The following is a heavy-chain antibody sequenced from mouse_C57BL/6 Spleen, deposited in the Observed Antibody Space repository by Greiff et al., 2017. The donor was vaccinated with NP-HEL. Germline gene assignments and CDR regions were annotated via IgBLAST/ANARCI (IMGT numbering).Heavy chain of an antibody. V-gene: IGHV5-6*01. Sequence: EVMLVESGGDLVKPGGSLKLSCAASGFTFSSYGMSWVRQTPDKRLEWVATISSGGSYTYYPDRVKGRFTISSDNAKNTLDLQMSSLKSEDTAMYYCARQNYYGSSWYAMDYWGQGTSVTVSS. CDR3: ARQNYYGSSWYAMDY. CDR2: ISSGGSYT. D-gene: IGHD1-1*01. J-gene: IGHJ4*01. CDR1: GFTFSSYG.